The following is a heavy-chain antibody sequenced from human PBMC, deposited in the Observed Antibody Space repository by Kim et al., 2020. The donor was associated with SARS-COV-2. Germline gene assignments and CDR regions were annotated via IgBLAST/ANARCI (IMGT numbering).Heavy chain of an antibody. V-gene: IGHV6-1*01. D-gene: IGHD3-16*01. CDR2: TYYRSRLYN. CDR3: AREGAGFGRYFDL. Sequence: SKTLSLTCAISVDSVSSKNAAWNWVSQSPSRGLEWLRRTYYRSRLYNDSAVPVKSRVTISPDTSKNQSSLQLSSVTPEDTAIYFCAREGAGFGRYFDLWGRGTVITVSS. J-gene: IGHJ2*01. CDR1: VDSVSSKNAA.